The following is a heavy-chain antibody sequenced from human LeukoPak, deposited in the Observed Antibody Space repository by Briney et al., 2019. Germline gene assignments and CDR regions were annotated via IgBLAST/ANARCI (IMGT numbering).Heavy chain of an antibody. CDR1: GGSISSGGYY. J-gene: IGHJ5*02. D-gene: IGHD6-6*01. CDR3: ARSFTGSSSYWFDP. Sequence: SETLPLTCTVSGGSISSGGYYWSWIRQHPGKGLEWIGYIYYSGSTYYNPSLKSRVTISVDTSKNQFSLKLSSVTAADTAVYYCARSFTGSSSYWFDPWGQGTLVTVSS. V-gene: IGHV4-31*03. CDR2: IYYSGST.